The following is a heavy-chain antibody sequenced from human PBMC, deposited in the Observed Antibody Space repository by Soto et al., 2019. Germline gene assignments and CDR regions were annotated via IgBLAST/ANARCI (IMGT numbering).Heavy chain of an antibody. CDR3: VRDQIVGRAYDY. CDR1: GFTLSRHW. J-gene: IGHJ4*02. V-gene: IGHV3-7*05. Sequence: EVQVVESGGGVVQPGGSLTLSCAASGFTLSRHWMSWVRQAPGKGLEWMASIKNDGTEKHYVDSVKGRFTISRDNAENSLFLQMNNMRAEDTAVYYCVRDQIVGRAYDYWGQGTLVTVSS. CDR2: IKNDGTEK. D-gene: IGHD1-26*01.